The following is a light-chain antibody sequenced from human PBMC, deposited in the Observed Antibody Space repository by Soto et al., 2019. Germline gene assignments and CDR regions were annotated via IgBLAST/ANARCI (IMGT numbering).Light chain of an antibody. CDR3: QQYNSYSYT. Sequence: DLQMNQSPYTLSASVGDRVTITCRASQYINRWLAWYQQKPGKAPKLLIYKASSLQSGVPSRFSGSGSGTEFTLTISSLQPDDFATYYCQQYNSYSYTFGQGTKLEIK. J-gene: IGKJ2*01. CDR1: QYINRW. V-gene: IGKV1-5*03. CDR2: KAS.